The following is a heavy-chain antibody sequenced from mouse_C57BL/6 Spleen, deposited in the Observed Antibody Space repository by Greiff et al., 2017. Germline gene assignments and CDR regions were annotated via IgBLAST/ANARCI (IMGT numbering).Heavy chain of an antibody. CDR3: TYGNLPLAY. Sequence: DVHLVESGEGLVKPGGSLKLSCAASGFTFRSYAMSWVRQTPEKRLEWVASISSGGDYIYYVDTVKGRFTISRDNARNTLYLQMSSLKSEDTAMYYCTYGNLPLAYWGQGTRVTVSA. CDR1: GFTFRSYA. D-gene: IGHD2-1*01. CDR2: ISSGGDYI. J-gene: IGHJ3*01. V-gene: IGHV5-9-1*02.